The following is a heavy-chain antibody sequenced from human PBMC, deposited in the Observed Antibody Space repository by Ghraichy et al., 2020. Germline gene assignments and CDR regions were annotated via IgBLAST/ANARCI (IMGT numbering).Heavy chain of an antibody. CDR1: GGSFSGYY. V-gene: IGHV4-34*01. D-gene: IGHD1-1*01. Sequence: SETLSLTCAVYGGSFSGYYWSWIRQPPGKGLEWIGEINHSGSTNYNPSLKSRVTISVDTSKNQFSLKLSSVTAADTAVYYCARGRGVHYFDYGGQGTLVTVSS. J-gene: IGHJ4*02. CDR3: ARGRGVHYFDY. CDR2: INHSGST.